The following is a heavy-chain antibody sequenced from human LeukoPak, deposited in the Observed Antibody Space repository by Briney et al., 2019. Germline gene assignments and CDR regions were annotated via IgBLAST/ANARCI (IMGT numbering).Heavy chain of an antibody. V-gene: IGHV3-30-3*01. D-gene: IGHD2-15*01. CDR1: GFTFSSYA. CDR2: ISYDGSNK. CDR3: ARAGIVVVVAANWFDP. Sequence: SGGSLRLSCAVSGFTFSSYAMHWVRQAPGKGLEWVAVISYDGSNKYYADSVKGRFTISRDNSKNTLYLQMNSLRAEDTAVYYCARAGIVVVVAANWFDPWGQGTLVTVSS. J-gene: IGHJ5*02.